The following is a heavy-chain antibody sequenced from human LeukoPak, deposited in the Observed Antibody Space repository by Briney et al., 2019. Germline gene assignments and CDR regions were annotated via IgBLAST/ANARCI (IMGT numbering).Heavy chain of an antibody. CDR2: IWYDGSNK. V-gene: IGHV3-33*08. D-gene: IGHD6-13*01. Sequence: TGGSLRLSCAACGFTFSNYGMHWVRQAPGKGLEWVAIIWYDGSNKYYADSVKDRFTISRDNSKNSLYLQMNSLRAEDTAVYYCARDRDVYSSRWNRNFAYWGQGTLATVSA. J-gene: IGHJ4*02. CDR3: ARDRDVYSSRWNRNFAY. CDR1: GFTFSNYG.